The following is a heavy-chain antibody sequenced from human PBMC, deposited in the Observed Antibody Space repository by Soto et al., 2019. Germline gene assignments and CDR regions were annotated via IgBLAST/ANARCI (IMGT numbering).Heavy chain of an antibody. V-gene: IGHV3-21*01. CDR2: ISSSSSYI. J-gene: IGHJ6*02. Sequence: EVQLVESGGGLVKPGGSLRLSCAASGFTFSSYSMNWVRQAPGKGLEWVSSISSSSSYIYYADSVKGRFTISRDNAKNSLYLQMNSLRAEDTAVYYCAREMTTVTRYYYYGMDVWGQGTTVTVSS. CDR1: GFTFSSYS. D-gene: IGHD4-17*01. CDR3: AREMTTVTRYYYYGMDV.